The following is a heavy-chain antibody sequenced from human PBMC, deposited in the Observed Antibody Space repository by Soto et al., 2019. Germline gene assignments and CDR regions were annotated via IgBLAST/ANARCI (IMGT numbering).Heavy chain of an antibody. D-gene: IGHD4-17*01. Sequence: GSLRLSCAASGFTFSSYAMHWVRQAPGKGLEWVAVISYDGSNKYYADSVKGRFTISRDNSKNTLYLQMNSLRAEDTAVYYCARDRVDFGDYEVFDYWGQGTLVTVSS. CDR1: GFTFSSYA. CDR3: ARDRVDFGDYEVFDY. J-gene: IGHJ4*02. CDR2: ISYDGSNK. V-gene: IGHV3-30-3*01.